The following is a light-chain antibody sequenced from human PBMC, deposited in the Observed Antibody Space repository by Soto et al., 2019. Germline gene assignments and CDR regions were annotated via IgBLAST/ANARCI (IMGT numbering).Light chain of an antibody. CDR2: DAS. J-gene: IGKJ1*01. V-gene: IGKV3-11*01. CDR1: QSVSSY. Sequence: EIVVTQSPAILSVSPGERATLSCRASQSVSSYLAWYQQKPGQAPRLLIYDASNRATGIPARFSGSGSGTDFTLTISSLEPEDFALYYCGQFVSSPPRTFGQGTKVDI. CDR3: GQFVSSPPRT.